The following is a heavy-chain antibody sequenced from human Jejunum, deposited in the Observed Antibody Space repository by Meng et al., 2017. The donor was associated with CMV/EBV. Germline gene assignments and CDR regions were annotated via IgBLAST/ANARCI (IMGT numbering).Heavy chain of an antibody. CDR1: GFSLSTGGVG. V-gene: IGHV2-5*02. CDR2: IYWEDDK. J-gene: IGHJ3*02. D-gene: IGHD4-23*01. CDR3: AHNIYGGGGSAFDI. Sequence: FSGFSLSTGGVGVGWLRQPPGKALEWLALIYWEDDKYYSPSLKSRLTITKDTSKNQVVLTMTNMDPVDTATYYCAHNIYGGGGSAFDIWGQGTMVTVSS.